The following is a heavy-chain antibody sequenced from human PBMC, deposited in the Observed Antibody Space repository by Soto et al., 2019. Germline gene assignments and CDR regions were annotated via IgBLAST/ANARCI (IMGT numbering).Heavy chain of an antibody. CDR1: GGTFISYA. V-gene: IGHV1-69*13. CDR2: IIPIFGTA. J-gene: IGHJ6*02. CDR3: ARPIWSELQTTLYYYYGMDV. D-gene: IGHD1-7*01. Sequence: SVKVSCKASGGTFISYAISWVRQAPGQGLEWMGGIIPIFGTANYEQKFQGRVTITADESTSTAYMELSSLRSEDTAVYYCARPIWSELQTTLYYYYGMDVWGQGTTVTVSS.